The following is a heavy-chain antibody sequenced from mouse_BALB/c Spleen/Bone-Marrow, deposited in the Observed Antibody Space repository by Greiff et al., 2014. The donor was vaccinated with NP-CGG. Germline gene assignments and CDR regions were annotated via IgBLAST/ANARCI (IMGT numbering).Heavy chain of an antibody. J-gene: IGHJ2*01. CDR1: GFTFSSYA. D-gene: IGHD1-1*01. Sequence: VQLQQSGGGLVKPGGSLKLSCAASGFTFSSYAMSWVRQTPEKRLEWVATISSGGSYTYYPDSVKGRFTISRDNAKNTLYLQMSSLRSEDTAMYYCARFITSLVYFDYWGQGTTLTVSS. V-gene: IGHV5-9-3*01. CDR2: ISSGGSYT. CDR3: ARFITSLVYFDY.